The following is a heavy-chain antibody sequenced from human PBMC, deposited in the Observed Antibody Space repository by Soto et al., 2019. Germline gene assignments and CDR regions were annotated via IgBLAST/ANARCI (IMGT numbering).Heavy chain of an antibody. V-gene: IGHV3-23*01. CDR2: ISGSGGST. CDR3: AKGLRFVELPLNYFDY. Sequence: EVELLESGGGLVQPGGSLRLSCAASGFTFSSYAMSWVRQDPGKGLEWVSAISGSGGSTYYADSVKGRFTISRDNSKNTLYLQMNSLRAEDTAVYYCAKGLRFVELPLNYFDYWGQGSLVTVSS. CDR1: GFTFSSYA. D-gene: IGHD3-10*01. J-gene: IGHJ4*02.